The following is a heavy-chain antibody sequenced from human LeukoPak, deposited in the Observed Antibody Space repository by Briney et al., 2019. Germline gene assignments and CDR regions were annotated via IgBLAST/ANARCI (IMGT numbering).Heavy chain of an antibody. J-gene: IGHJ4*02. D-gene: IGHD2/OR15-2a*01. Sequence: PGGSLRLSCAASGFTFSNFLMTWVRQAPGKGPEWVSAISGSGGDTYYADSVKGRLTISRDESKNTLYLQMKSLRAEDTAVYYCAREGISRKMDFDYWGQGTLVTVSS. CDR1: GFTFSNFL. CDR2: ISGSGGDT. CDR3: AREGISRKMDFDY. V-gene: IGHV3-23*01.